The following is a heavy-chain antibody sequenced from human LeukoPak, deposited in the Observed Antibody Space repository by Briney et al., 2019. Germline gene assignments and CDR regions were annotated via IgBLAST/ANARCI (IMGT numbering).Heavy chain of an antibody. Sequence: KPGESLNISCKGSGYSFTSYWIGWVRQMPGKGLEWMGIIYPGDSDTTYSPSFQGTITISPDKYISTAYLQRSSLKVSDNDMYYCARSADYYDSSGYYPYYYYYYYMDVWGKGTTVTVSS. CDR2: IYPGDSDT. V-gene: IGHV5-51*01. CDR1: GYSFTSYW. J-gene: IGHJ6*03. D-gene: IGHD3-22*01. CDR3: ARSADYYDSSGYYPYYYYYYYMDV.